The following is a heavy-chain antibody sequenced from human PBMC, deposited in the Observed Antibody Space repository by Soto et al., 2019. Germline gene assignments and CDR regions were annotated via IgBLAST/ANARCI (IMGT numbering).Heavy chain of an antibody. V-gene: IGHV3-7*03. J-gene: IGHJ4*02. CDR3: VRGGGHFAN. Sequence: PGGSLRLSCAVSGFTYSVTWMSWVRQPPGKGLEWVANIKQDGSDKNYVDSVKGRSTISRDNTKNSLFLQMNSLRAEDTAVYYCVRGGGHFANWGRGTLVTVSS. CDR2: IKQDGSDK. CDR1: GFTYSVTW.